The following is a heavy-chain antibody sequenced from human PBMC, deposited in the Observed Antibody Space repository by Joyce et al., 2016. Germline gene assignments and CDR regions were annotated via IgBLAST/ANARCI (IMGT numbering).Heavy chain of an antibody. CDR1: GFPFSSSD. Sequence: QVQLVECGGAVVQRGRCLRLSCAGSGFPFSSSDMRWVRQAPGKEVKGVTIISADGTKEYYTDCMKCSFTSPRDNSNSRLYQQLNSLTTEDTVVYYSGKDNGDHMFVHYWSQESRVTVSS. J-gene: IGHJ4*02. D-gene: IGHD4-17*01. V-gene: IGHV3-30*18. CDR3: GKDNGDHMFVHY. CDR2: ISADGTKE.